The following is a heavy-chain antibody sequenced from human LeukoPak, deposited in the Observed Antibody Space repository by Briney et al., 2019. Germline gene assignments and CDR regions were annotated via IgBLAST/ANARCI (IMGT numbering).Heavy chain of an antibody. D-gene: IGHD2-21*02. CDR3: ARGGFYCGDDCYY. CDR2: INLSGST. V-gene: IGHV4-34*01. J-gene: IGHJ4*02. Sequence: LETLSLTCAVYGGSFSFYYWSWIRQPPEKGLEWIGEINLSGSTNYNPSLKSRVTISIDTSKNQFSLKLSSVTAADTAVYYCARGGFYCGDDCYYWGQGTLVTVSS. CDR1: GGSFSFYY.